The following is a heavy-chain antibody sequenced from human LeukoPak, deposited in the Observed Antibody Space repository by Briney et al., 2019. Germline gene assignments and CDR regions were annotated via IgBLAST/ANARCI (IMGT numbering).Heavy chain of an antibody. CDR1: GFTVSSNY. CDR2: IYSGGST. J-gene: IGHJ6*02. D-gene: IGHD5-24*01. Sequence: GGSLRLSCAASGFTVSSNYMSWVRQAPGKGLEWVSVIYSGGSTYYADSVKGRFTISRGNSKNTLYLQMNSLRAEDTAVYYCASRRSRDGYNYYYYGMDVWGQGTTVTVSS. CDR3: ASRRSRDGYNYYYYGMDV. V-gene: IGHV3-53*01.